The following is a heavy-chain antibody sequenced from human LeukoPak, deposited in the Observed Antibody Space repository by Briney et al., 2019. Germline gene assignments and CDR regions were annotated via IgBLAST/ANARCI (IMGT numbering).Heavy chain of an antibody. J-gene: IGHJ4*02. CDR3: ARHQTLRLTYYYDSSGLFDY. CDR2: IYYSGST. V-gene: IGHV4-39*01. Sequence: SETLCLTCTVSGGSISSSSYYWGWIRQPAGKGLEWIGSIYYSGSTYYNPSLKSRVTISVDTSKNQFSLKLSSVTAADTAVYYRARHQTLRLTYYYDSSGLFDYWGQGTLVTVSS. CDR1: GGSISSSSYY. D-gene: IGHD3-22*01.